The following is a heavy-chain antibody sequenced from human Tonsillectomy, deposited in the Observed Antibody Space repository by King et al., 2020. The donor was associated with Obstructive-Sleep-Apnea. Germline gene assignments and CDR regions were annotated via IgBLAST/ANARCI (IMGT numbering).Heavy chain of an antibody. CDR1: GGSISSYY. Sequence: VQLQESGPGLVKPSETLSLTCTVSGGSISSYYWSWIRQPPGKGLEWIGYIYYSGSTNYNPSLKSRVTISVDTSQNQFSLKLSSVTAADTAVYYCARPYYYDSSGYDPYWYFDLWGRGTLVTVSS. V-gene: IGHV4-59*08. CDR2: IYYSGST. D-gene: IGHD3-22*01. J-gene: IGHJ2*01. CDR3: ARPYYYDSSGYDPYWYFDL.